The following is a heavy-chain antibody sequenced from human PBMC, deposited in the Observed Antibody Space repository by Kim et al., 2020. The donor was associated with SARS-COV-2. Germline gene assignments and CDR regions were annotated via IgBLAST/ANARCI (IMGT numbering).Heavy chain of an antibody. CDR2: INHSGST. CDR3: ARGPRYGEHGNYYYYYGMDV. D-gene: IGHD4-17*01. Sequence: SETLSLTCAVYGGSFSGYYCSWIRQPPGKGLEWIGEINHSGSTNYNPSLKSRVTISVDTSKNQISLKLSSVTAADTAVYYCARGPRYGEHGNYYYYYGMDVWGQGATVTVSS. CDR1: GGSFSGYY. V-gene: IGHV4-34*01. J-gene: IGHJ6*02.